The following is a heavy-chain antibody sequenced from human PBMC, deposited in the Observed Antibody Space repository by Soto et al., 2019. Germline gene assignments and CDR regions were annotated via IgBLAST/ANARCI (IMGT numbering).Heavy chain of an antibody. V-gene: IGHV3-66*01. CDR3: ARDPTHYSSYYY. Sequence: HPGGSLRLSCAASGFTVSSNYMSWVRQAPGKGLEWVSVIYSGGSTYYADSVKGRFTISRDNSKNTLYLQMNSLRAEDTAVYYCARDPTHYSSYYYWGQGTLVTVSS. CDR2: IYSGGST. J-gene: IGHJ4*02. D-gene: IGHD6-19*01. CDR1: GFTVSSNY.